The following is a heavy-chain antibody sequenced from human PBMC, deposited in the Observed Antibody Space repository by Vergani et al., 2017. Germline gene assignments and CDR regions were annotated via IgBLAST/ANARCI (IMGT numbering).Heavy chain of an antibody. Sequence: QVQLVQSGAEVKKPGSSVKVSCKASGGTFSSYAISWVRQAPGQGLEWMGGIIPIFGTANYAQKFQGSVTITADESPSTAYMELSSLRSEGTAVYYCAREGDSSSSRNDAFDIWGQGTMVTVSS. CDR1: GGTFSSYA. V-gene: IGHV1-69*01. J-gene: IGHJ3*02. CDR3: AREGDSSSSRNDAFDI. CDR2: IIPIFGTA. D-gene: IGHD6-6*01.